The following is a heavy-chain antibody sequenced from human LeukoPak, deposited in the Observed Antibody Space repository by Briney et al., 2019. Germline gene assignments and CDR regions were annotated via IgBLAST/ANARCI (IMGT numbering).Heavy chain of an antibody. V-gene: IGHV3-53*01. J-gene: IGHJ2*01. Sequence: GGSLRLSCGASGFTVSTNYMSWVRQAPGKGLEWVSVIYSGGSSYYADSVKGRFTISRDNSKNTLYLQMNSLRAEDTAVYYCAREEGSSGSYWYFDLWGRGTLVTVSS. CDR3: AREEGSSGSYWYFDL. CDR2: IYSGGSS. CDR1: GFTVSTNY. D-gene: IGHD6-19*01.